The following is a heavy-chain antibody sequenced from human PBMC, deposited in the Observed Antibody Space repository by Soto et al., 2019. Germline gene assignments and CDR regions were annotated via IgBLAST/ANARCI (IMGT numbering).Heavy chain of an antibody. CDR1: GFTFSSYE. CDR3: AKSGYSGYDYPLNYYYYYGMDV. CDR2: ISTSGSDI. V-gene: IGHV3-48*03. Sequence: GGSLRLSCEASGFTFSSYEMNWVRQAPGKGLEWVSYISTSGSDIYYADSVKGRFTISRDNAKNSLYLQMNSLRAEDTAVYYCAKSGYSGYDYPLNYYYYYGMDVWGQGTTVTVSS. J-gene: IGHJ6*02. D-gene: IGHD5-12*01.